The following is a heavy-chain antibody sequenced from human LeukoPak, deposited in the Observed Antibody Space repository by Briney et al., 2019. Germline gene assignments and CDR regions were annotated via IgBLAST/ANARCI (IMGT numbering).Heavy chain of an antibody. Sequence: GGSLRLSCTASGFRFGGCSIHWVRQAPGKGLEWLSYISVSGTIHADSVMGRVTVSRDNAKNSLYLQMNSLRAGDTAVYYCARIRGSTLPISYMDVWGKGTTVTVSS. V-gene: IGHV3-48*04. D-gene: IGHD6-13*01. CDR1: GFRFGGCS. J-gene: IGHJ6*03. CDR3: ARIRGSTLPISYMDV. CDR2: ISVSGT.